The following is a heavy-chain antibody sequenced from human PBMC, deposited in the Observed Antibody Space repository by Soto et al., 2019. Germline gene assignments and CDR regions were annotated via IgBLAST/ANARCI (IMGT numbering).Heavy chain of an antibody. D-gene: IGHD3-10*01. CDR2: IWYDGSNK. CDR3: ARDTIPYYYGSGSYYSGMDV. V-gene: IGHV3-33*01. CDR1: GFTFSSYG. J-gene: IGHJ6*02. Sequence: GGSLRLSCAASGFTFSSYGMHWVRQAPGKGLEWVAVIWYDGSNKYYADSVKGRFTISRDNSKNTLYLQMNSLRAEDTAVYYCARDTIPYYYGSGSYYSGMDVWGQGTTVTVSS.